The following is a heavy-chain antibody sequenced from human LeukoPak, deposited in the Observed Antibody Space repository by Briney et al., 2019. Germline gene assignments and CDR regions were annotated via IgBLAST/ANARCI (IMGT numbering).Heavy chain of an antibody. Sequence: GGSLRPSCAASGFTFSSYWMSWVRQAPGKGLEWVASISENGRAKPYVASVRGRFTISRDNTKNSLYLQMNSLRVEDTAVYYCAKDGKTLWGRGTLVTVSS. CDR3: AKDGKTL. D-gene: IGHD1-26*01. V-gene: IGHV3-7*03. CDR2: ISENGRAK. J-gene: IGHJ2*01. CDR1: GFTFSSYW.